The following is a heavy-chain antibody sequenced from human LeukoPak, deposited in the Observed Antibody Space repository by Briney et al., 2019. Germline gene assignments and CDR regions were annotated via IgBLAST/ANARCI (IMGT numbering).Heavy chain of an antibody. CDR1: GDSVSSNSAA. J-gene: IGHJ4*02. D-gene: IGHD1-26*01. CDR3: ARTRDLGPDY. CDR2: TYYRSKWYY. Sequence: SQTLSLTCVISGDSVSSNSAAWNRIRQSPSRGLEWLGRTYYRSKWYYHYAVSMKSRITVNPDTSKNQLSLQLNSVTPEDTAVYYCARTRDLGPDYWGQGTLVTVSS. V-gene: IGHV6-1*01.